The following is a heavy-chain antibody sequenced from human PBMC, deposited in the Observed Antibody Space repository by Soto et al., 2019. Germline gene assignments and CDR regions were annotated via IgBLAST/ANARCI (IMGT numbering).Heavy chain of an antibody. CDR2: IYYSGTT. Sequence: PSETLSLTCTVSGGSISSNNYYWGWIRQPPRKGLEWIGSIYYSGTTYYNPSLKSRLTISVDTSKNQFSLKLSSVTAADTAVYYCARHRLLTPPVYWGLGTLVTVSS. CDR1: GGSISSNNYY. CDR3: ARHRLLTPPVY. V-gene: IGHV4-39*01. J-gene: IGHJ4*02. D-gene: IGHD1-26*01.